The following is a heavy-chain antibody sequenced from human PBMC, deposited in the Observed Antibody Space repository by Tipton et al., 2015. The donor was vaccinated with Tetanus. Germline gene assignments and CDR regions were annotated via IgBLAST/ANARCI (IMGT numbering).Heavy chain of an antibody. D-gene: IGHD2-2*01. CDR3: AKSDRVTRTSWYFHD. Sequence: TLSLTCTVSGGSIGSSYYYWGWIRQPPGKGLEWIGSLDYSGNTYYNSSLMSRVTISVDTSKNQFSLRLNSVTAVDTAVYYCAKSDRVTRTSWYFHDWGQGTLVTVSS. V-gene: IGHV4-39*01. CDR2: LDYSGNT. J-gene: IGHJ4*02. CDR1: GGSIGSSYYY.